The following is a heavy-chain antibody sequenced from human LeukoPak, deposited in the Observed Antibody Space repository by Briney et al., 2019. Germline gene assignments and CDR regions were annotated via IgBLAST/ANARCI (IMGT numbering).Heavy chain of an antibody. V-gene: IGHV4-38-2*01. D-gene: IGHD4-17*01. CDR1: GYSISSGYY. J-gene: IGHJ4*02. CDR3: ARKGDYDGYAFDY. CDR2: IYHSGST. Sequence: PSXTLSLTCAVSGYSISSGYYWGWIRPPPGKGLEWIGSIYHSGSTYYNPSLKSRVTISVDTSKNQFSLKLSSVTAADTAVYYCARKGDYDGYAFDYWGQGTLVTVSS.